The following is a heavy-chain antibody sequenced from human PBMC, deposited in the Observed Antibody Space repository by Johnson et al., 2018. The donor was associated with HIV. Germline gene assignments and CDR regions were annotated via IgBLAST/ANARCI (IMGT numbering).Heavy chain of an antibody. CDR2: ISWNSDNI. D-gene: IGHD5-12*01. V-gene: IGHV3-9*01. CDR1: GFTFSNYA. CDR3: ARQGGWLGAFDI. Sequence: LLVESGGGVVQPGRSLRLSCAASGFTFSNYAMHWVRQAPGKGLEWVSGISWNSDNIAYADSVRGRFTIARDNAKNSLHLQMNSLRAEDTAVYYCARQGGWLGAFDIWGQGTMVTVSS. J-gene: IGHJ3*02.